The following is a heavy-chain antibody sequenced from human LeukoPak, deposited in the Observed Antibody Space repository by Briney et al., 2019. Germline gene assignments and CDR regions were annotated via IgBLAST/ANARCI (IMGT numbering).Heavy chain of an antibody. CDR1: GFTFSSYG. J-gene: IGHJ3*02. CDR2: ISNDGSIK. V-gene: IGHV3-30*18. Sequence: QPGRSLRLSCAASGFTFSSYGIHWVRQAPGEGLEWVAVISNDGSIKYYTDSVKGRFTSSRDNSMNTLYLQMNSLRVEDTAVYYCAKGDQGYDFDIWGQGTMVTVSS. D-gene: IGHD2-2*01. CDR3: AKGDQGYDFDI.